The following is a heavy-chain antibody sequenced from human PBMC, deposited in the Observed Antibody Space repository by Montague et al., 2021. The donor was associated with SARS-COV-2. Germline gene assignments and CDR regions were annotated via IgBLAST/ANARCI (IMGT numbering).Heavy chain of an antibody. Sequence: TLSLTCTVSGDSITSVGHYWSWIRQHPEKGLEWIGDIYYSGRTNYNPSLKSRITISLDTSVNLFSLKLTSLTAADTAVYYCAKDGEALAWGTFDIWGQGTMVTVSS. CDR2: IYYSGRT. J-gene: IGHJ3*02. D-gene: IGHD3-10*01. CDR1: GDSITSVGHY. CDR3: AKDGEALAWGTFDI. V-gene: IGHV4-31*03.